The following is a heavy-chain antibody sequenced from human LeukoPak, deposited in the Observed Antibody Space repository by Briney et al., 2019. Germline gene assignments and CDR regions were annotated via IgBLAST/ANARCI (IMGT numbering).Heavy chain of an antibody. CDR2: IWYAGSNK. D-gene: IGHD5-12*01. CDR1: GFTFSSYG. Sequence: PGGSLRLSCAASGFTFSSYGMHWVRQAPGKGLEWVAGIWYAGSNKYYADSVEGRFTISRDNSKNTLYLQMNSLRAEDTAVYYCARDPESYSGYDFDFWGQGTLVTVSS. CDR3: ARDPESYSGYDFDF. V-gene: IGHV3-33*01. J-gene: IGHJ4*02.